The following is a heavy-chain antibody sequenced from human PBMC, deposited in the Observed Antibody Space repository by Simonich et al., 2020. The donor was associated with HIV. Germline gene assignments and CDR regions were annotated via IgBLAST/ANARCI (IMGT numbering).Heavy chain of an antibody. CDR2: ISPSGST. CDR3: ARLTAGGLGEYFQH. CDR1: GGSFSGYY. Sequence: QVQLQQWGAGLLKPSETLSLTCAVYGGSFSGYYGSWIRQPPGKGLEWIGEISPSGSTNYNPSLKGRVTISVDTSKNQFSLKLSSVTAADTAVYYCARLTAGGLGEYFQHWGQGTLVTVSS. J-gene: IGHJ1*01. V-gene: IGHV4-34*01. D-gene: IGHD6-13*01.